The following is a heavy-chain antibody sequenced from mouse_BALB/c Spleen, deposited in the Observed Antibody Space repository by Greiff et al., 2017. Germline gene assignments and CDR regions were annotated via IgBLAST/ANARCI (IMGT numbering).Heavy chain of an antibody. J-gene: IGHJ2*01. CDR3: ARRRTGYYFDY. Sequence: DVKLQESGPGLVKPSQSLSLTCTVTGYSITSDYAWNWIRQFPGNKLEWMGYISYSGSTSYNPSLKSRISITRDTSKNQFFLQLNSVTTEDTATYYCARRRTGYYFDYWGQGTTLTVSS. V-gene: IGHV3-2*02. CDR2: ISYSGST. CDR1: GYSITSDYA. D-gene: IGHD4-1*01.